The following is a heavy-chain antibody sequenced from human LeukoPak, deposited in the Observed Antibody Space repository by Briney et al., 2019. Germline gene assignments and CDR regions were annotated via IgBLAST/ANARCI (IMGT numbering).Heavy chain of an antibody. Sequence: SETLSLTCSVYGGSISPYYWSWIRQPPGKGLEWIGHIYHSGSTNYNPSLKSRVTISVDTSKNQFSLKLSSVTAADTAVYYCARDLLSYDILTGYYGGYFDLWGRGTLVIVSS. CDR2: IYHSGST. V-gene: IGHV4-59*01. J-gene: IGHJ2*01. CDR3: ARDLLSYDILTGYYGGYFDL. D-gene: IGHD3-9*01. CDR1: GGSISPYY.